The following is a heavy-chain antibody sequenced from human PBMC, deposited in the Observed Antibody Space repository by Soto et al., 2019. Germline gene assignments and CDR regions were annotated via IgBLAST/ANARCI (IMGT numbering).Heavy chain of an antibody. V-gene: IGHV1-69*13. CDR2: IIPMFGTS. J-gene: IGHJ6*02. CDR3: ARGVRTGFYGMDV. D-gene: IGHD3-10*01. CDR1: GGTFSNYA. Sequence: ASVKVSCKASGGTFSNYAISWVRQAPGQGLEWVGGIIPMFGTSNYAQNFQGRVSITADESTSTAYMELSSLRSEDTAVYYCARGVRTGFYGMDVWGQGTTVTVSS.